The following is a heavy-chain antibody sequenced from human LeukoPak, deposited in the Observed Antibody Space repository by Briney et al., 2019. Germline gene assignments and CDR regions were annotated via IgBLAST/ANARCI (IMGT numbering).Heavy chain of an antibody. CDR2: ISSSSGSI. CDR1: VFTLSSYA. V-gene: IGHV3-48*01. J-gene: IGHJ3*02. D-gene: IGHD3-22*01. CDR3: AKVRMITMIAYDAFDI. Sequence: PGGSLRLSCAASVFTLSSYAMSWVRQAPGKGREWGSYISSSSGSIYYADAVKGRFTISRDNAKNSLYLQMNTLRAEDTAVYYCAKVRMITMIAYDAFDIWGQGTMVTVSS.